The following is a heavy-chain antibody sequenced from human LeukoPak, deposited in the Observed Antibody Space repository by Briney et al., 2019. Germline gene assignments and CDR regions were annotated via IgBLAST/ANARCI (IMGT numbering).Heavy chain of an antibody. CDR3: ARQILYSSSWYYWFDP. D-gene: IGHD6-13*01. CDR2: IYPGDSDT. Sequence: GESLKISCKGSGYSFTSYWIGWVRQMPGKGLEWMGIIYPGDSDTRYSPSFQGQVTISADKSISTAYLQWSSLKASDTAIYYCARQILYSSSWYYWFDPWGQGTLVTVSS. CDR1: GYSFTSYW. J-gene: IGHJ5*02. V-gene: IGHV5-51*01.